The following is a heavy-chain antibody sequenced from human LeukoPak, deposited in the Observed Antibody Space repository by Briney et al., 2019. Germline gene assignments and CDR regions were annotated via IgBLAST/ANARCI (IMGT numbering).Heavy chain of an antibody. CDR3: ARGGTGGSADY. CDR1: GFIFSTYW. CDR2: INGDGSRT. J-gene: IGHJ4*02. Sequence: GGSLRLSCAASGFIFSTYWMMWARQAPGKGLVWVSRINGDGSRTTYADSVKGRFTISRDSANTLYLQMNSLRAEDTAMYYCARGGTGGSADYWGQGTLVTVSS. D-gene: IGHD4-23*01. V-gene: IGHV3-74*01.